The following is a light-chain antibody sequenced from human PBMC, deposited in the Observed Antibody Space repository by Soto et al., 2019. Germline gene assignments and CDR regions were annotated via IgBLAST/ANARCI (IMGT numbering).Light chain of an antibody. V-gene: IGLV4-60*03. Sequence: QPVLTQSSSASASLGSSVRLTCTLSSGHSSYIIAWHQQQPGKAPRYLMKLEGSGSNNKGSGVPDRFSGSSSGADRYLTISNLQSEDEADYYCETWDINTRVFGGGTKVTVL. J-gene: IGLJ3*02. CDR2: LEGSGSN. CDR1: SGHSSYI. CDR3: ETWDINTRV.